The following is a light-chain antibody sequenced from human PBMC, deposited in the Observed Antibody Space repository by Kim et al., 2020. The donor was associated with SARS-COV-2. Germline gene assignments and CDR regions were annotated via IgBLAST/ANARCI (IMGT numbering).Light chain of an antibody. V-gene: IGLV1-40*01. CDR1: SPNLGATYD. CDR2: GNS. J-gene: IGLJ2*01. CDR3: QSYDSSLSGSRV. Sequence: AHSSFTEGSPNLGATYDLHWSQQLPGTAPKLLIYGNSNRPSGVPDRFSGSKSGTSASLAITGLQAEDEADYYCQSYDSSLSGSRVFGGGTQLTVL.